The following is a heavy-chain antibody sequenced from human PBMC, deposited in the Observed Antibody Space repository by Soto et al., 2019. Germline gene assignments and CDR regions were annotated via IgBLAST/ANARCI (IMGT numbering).Heavy chain of an antibody. Sequence: EVQLVESGGGLVQAGGSLRLSCAASGFTFSFYDMHWVRQAIGKGLEWVSVIGTAGHAYYAGSVKGRFTITRENAKNSLYLQMNSLRYGDTAVYYCARGGRFGEQYSDAFDIWGQGTMVTVSS. J-gene: IGHJ3*02. CDR3: ARGGRFGEQYSDAFDI. CDR2: IGTAGHA. D-gene: IGHD3-10*01. V-gene: IGHV3-13*01. CDR1: GFTFSFYD.